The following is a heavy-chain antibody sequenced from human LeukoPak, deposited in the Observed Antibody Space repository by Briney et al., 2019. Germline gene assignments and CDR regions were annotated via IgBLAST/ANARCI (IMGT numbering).Heavy chain of an antibody. Sequence: GGTLRLSCAASGFTFSSYAMSWVRQAPGKGLEWVSAISGSGGSTYYADSVKGRFTISRDNPKNTLYLQMNSLRAEDTAVYYCAHIAAAGSDAFDIWGQGTMVTVSS. CDR3: AHIAAAGSDAFDI. D-gene: IGHD6-13*01. J-gene: IGHJ3*02. V-gene: IGHV3-23*01. CDR1: GFTFSSYA. CDR2: ISGSGGST.